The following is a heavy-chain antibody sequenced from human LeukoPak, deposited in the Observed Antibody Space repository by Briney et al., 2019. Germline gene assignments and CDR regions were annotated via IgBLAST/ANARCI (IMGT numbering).Heavy chain of an antibody. CDR1: GYTFTTYW. Sequence: PGESLKISCKGSGYTFTTYWIAWVRQMPGRVLEWMGIIYPGDSDTTYSPSFQGQVTISADKSIDTAYLQWSSLMASDTAIYYCARRLKNSRGIDYWGQGTLVTVSS. D-gene: IGHD1-7*01. J-gene: IGHJ4*02. CDR2: IYPGDSDT. V-gene: IGHV5-51*01. CDR3: ARRLKNSRGIDY.